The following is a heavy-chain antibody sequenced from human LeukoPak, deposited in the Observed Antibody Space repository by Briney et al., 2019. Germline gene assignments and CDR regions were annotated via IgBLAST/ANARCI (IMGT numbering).Heavy chain of an antibody. CDR2: TYYRSKWYY. V-gene: IGHV6-1*01. CDR3: ALARSEYHYGMDV. J-gene: IGHJ6*02. Sequence: SQTLSLTCAISGDSVSSISVAWDWIRQSPSRGLEWLGRTYYRSKWYYEYAVSVKGRININPDPSKNQFSLQLNSVTPEDTAVYYCALARSEYHYGMDVWGQGTTVTVSS. CDR1: GDSVSSISVA.